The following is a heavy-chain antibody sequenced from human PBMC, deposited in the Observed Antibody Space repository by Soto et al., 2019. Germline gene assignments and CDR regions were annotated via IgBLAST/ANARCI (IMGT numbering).Heavy chain of an antibody. CDR3: ARDLGYYDSSGYYSHYYYGMDV. CDR2: IYYSGST. V-gene: IGHV4-31*01. Sequence: QVQLQESGPGLVKPSQTLSLTCTVSGGSISSGGYYWSWIRQHPGKGLEWIGYIYYSGSTYYNPXLKXXXTISVDTSKNXXSXKXXSVTAADTAVYYCARDLGYYDSSGYYSHYYYGMDVWGQGTTVTVSS. J-gene: IGHJ6*02. CDR1: GGSISSGGYY. D-gene: IGHD3-22*01.